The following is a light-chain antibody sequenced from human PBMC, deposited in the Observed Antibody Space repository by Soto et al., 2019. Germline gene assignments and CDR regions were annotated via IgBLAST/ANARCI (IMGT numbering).Light chain of an antibody. CDR3: CSFAGGATFV. CDR1: SNDVGGYDL. CDR2: EAT. J-gene: IGLJ2*01. Sequence: QSVLTQPASVSGSPGQSITISCTGTSNDVGGYDLVSWYQQHPGKATKLMIYEATKRPSGVSDRFSGSRSGNTASLTVSALQAEYEADYSCCSFAGGATFVFGGGTKVTVL. V-gene: IGLV2-23*02.